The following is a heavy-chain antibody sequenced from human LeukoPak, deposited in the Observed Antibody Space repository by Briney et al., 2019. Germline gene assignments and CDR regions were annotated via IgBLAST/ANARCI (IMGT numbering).Heavy chain of an antibody. V-gene: IGHV3-33*06. D-gene: IGHD3-10*01. J-gene: IGHJ2*01. CDR3: AKERGGQDWDFDL. CDR1: GLNFNDND. CDR2: IWDDGSNK. Sequence: GGPLRLSCAASGLNFNDNDMDWVRKAPGKGLEWVAVIWDDGSNKYYAESVKGRFTISRDISKNMLYLQMNSLRVEDTAVYYCAKERGGQDWDFDLWGRGTLVTVSS.